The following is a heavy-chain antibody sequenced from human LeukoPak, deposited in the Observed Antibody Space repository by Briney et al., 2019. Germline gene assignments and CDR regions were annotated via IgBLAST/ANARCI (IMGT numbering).Heavy chain of an antibody. Sequence: SETLSLTCTVSGGSISSYYWSWIRQPPGKGLEWIGYIYYSGSTNYNPSLKSRVTISVDTSKNQFSLKLSSVTAADTAVYYCARGRAPRPYGMDVWGQGTTVTVSS. V-gene: IGHV4-59*01. CDR1: GGSISSYY. CDR2: IYYSGST. CDR3: ARGRAPRPYGMDV. J-gene: IGHJ6*02.